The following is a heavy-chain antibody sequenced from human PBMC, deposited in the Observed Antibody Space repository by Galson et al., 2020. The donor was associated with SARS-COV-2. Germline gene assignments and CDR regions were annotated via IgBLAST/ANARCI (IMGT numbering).Heavy chain of an antibody. V-gene: IGHV3-30*04. J-gene: IGHJ6*02. CDR3: ARMLVVTRGGFYYYYGMDV. Sequence: GGSLRLSCAASGFTFSSYAMHWVRQAPGKGLEWVAVISYDGSNKYYADSVKGRFTISRDNSKNTLYLQMNSLRAEDTAVYYCARMLVVTRGGFYYYYGMDVWGQGTTVTVSS. D-gene: IGHD2-15*01. CDR1: GFTFSSYA. CDR2: ISYDGSNK.